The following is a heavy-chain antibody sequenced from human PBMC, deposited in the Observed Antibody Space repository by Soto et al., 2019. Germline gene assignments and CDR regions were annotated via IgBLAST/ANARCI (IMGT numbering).Heavy chain of an antibody. Sequence: GASVKVSCKTSGYTFTDYYIHWVRQAPGQGLECMGWINPKSGDTNYAQRFQGRVTMTRDTSISTAYMEVSRLRSDDTAVYYCARSVSFITPRPDYWGQGTLVTSP. CDR1: GYTFTDYY. CDR2: INPKSGDT. J-gene: IGHJ4*02. CDR3: ARSVSFITPRPDY. D-gene: IGHD6-6*01. V-gene: IGHV1-2*02.